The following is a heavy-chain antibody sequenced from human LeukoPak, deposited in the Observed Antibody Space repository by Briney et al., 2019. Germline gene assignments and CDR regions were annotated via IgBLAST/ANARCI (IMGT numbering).Heavy chain of an antibody. D-gene: IGHD1-26*01. J-gene: IGHJ4*02. CDR1: GFTFSSYA. CDR2: ISGSGGST. V-gene: IGHV3-23*01. Sequence: GGSLRLSCAASGFTFSSYAMSWVRQAPGKGLEWVSAISGSGGSTYYADSVKGRFTISGDNSKNTLYLQMNSLRAEDTAVYYCAKGPHSGSYRTFDYWGQGTLVTVSS. CDR3: AKGPHSGSYRTFDY.